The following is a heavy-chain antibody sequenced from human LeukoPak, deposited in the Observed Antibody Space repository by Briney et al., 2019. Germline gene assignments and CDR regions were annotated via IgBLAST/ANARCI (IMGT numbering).Heavy chain of an antibody. D-gene: IGHD2-2*01. CDR3: ARDRGCSSTSCYAFDI. J-gene: IGHJ3*02. CDR2: INWNGGST. CDR1: GFTFDDYG. Sequence: TGGSLRLSCAASGFTFDDYGMSWVRQAPGKGLEWVSGINWNGGSTGYADSVKGRFTISRDNAKNSLYLQMNSLRAEDTALYHCARDRGCSSTSCYAFDIWGQGTMVTVSS. V-gene: IGHV3-20*01.